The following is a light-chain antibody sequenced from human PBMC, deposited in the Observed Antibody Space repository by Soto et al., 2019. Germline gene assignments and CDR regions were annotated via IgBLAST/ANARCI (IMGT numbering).Light chain of an antibody. CDR1: TSNIGNNY. J-gene: IGLJ3*02. CDR3: GTWDIRLNINWV. Sequence: QSVLTQPPSVSAAPGQTVTISCSGSTSNIGNNYVSWYQHLPGTAPRLLIFENNKRRSGIPDRFSGSKSGTSATLAITGLQIGDEADYYGGTWDIRLNINWVFGGGTKLTVL. V-gene: IGLV1-51*02. CDR2: ENN.